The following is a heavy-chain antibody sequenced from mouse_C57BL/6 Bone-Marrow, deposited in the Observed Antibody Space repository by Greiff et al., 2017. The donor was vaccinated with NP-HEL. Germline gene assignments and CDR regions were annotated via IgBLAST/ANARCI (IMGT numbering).Heavy chain of an antibody. D-gene: IGHD1-1*01. Sequence: VQLKESGPELVKPGASVKISCKASGYSFTDYNMNWVKQSNGKSLEWIGVINPNYGTTSYNQKFKGKATLTVDQSSSTAYMQLNSLTSEDSAVYYCARGYYGSPYAMDYWGQGTSVTVSS. CDR2: INPNYGTT. J-gene: IGHJ4*01. CDR1: GYSFTDYN. CDR3: ARGYYGSPYAMDY. V-gene: IGHV1-39*01.